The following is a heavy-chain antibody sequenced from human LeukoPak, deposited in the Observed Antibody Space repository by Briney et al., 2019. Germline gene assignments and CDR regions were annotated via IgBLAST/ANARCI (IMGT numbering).Heavy chain of an antibody. J-gene: IGHJ4*02. CDR2: ISGSGGST. Sequence: PGGSLRLSCAASGFTFSSYAMSWVRQAPGKGLEWVSAISGSGGSTYYADSVKGRFTISRDNSKSTLYLQMNSLRAEDTAVYYCAKPIGYCSSTSCYRGYYFDYWGQGTLITVSS. V-gene: IGHV3-23*01. CDR3: AKPIGYCSSTSCYRGYYFDY. CDR1: GFTFSSYA. D-gene: IGHD2-2*01.